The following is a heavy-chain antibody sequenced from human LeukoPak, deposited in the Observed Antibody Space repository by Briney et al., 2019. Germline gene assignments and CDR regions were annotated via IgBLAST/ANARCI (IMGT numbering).Heavy chain of an antibody. CDR3: AREQRLYGDFGY. CDR2: IKKDGSEK. CDR1: RFSFNNVW. D-gene: IGHD4-17*01. J-gene: IGHJ4*02. Sequence: GGSLRLSCTASRFSFNNVWMSWVRQAPGKGLEWVANIKKDGSEKYYVDAVKGRFTISRDNAKTSLYLQMNSLRAEDTAVYYCAREQRLYGDFGYWGQGTLVTVSS. V-gene: IGHV3-7*01.